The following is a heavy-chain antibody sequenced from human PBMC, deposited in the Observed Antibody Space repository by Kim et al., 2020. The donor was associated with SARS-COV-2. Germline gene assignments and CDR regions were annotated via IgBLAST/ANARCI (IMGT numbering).Heavy chain of an antibody. D-gene: IGHD3-9*01. J-gene: IGHJ6*02. CDR1: GYTFTSYY. V-gene: IGHV1-46*01. Sequence: ASVKVSCKASGYTFTSYYMHWVRQAPGQGLEWMGIINPSGGSTSYAQKFQGRVTMTRDTSTSTVYMELSSLRSEDTAVYYCARLDILTGYSYYGMDVWGQGTTVTVSS. CDR3: ARLDILTGYSYYGMDV. CDR2: INPSGGST.